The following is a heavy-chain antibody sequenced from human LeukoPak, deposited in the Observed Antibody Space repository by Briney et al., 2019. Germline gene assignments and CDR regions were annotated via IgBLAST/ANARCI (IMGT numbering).Heavy chain of an antibody. CDR1: GFTFSSYG. Sequence: QPGRSLRLSCAASGFTFSSYGMHWVRQAPGKGLEWVAVISYDGSNKYYADSVKGRFTISRDNSKNTLYLQMNSLRAEDTAVYYCAKDRYAPRYYYYGMDVWGQGTTVTVSS. D-gene: IGHD1-1*01. V-gene: IGHV3-30*18. CDR2: ISYDGSNK. J-gene: IGHJ6*02. CDR3: AKDRYAPRYYYYGMDV.